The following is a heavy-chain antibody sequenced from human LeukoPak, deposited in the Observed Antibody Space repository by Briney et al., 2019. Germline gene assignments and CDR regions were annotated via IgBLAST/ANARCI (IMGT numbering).Heavy chain of an antibody. D-gene: IGHD3-3*01. CDR1: GFTFTSSA. J-gene: IGHJ3*02. V-gene: IGHV1-58*01. CDR3: ARDQNDFWSGSRFDI. Sequence: ASVKVSCKASGFTFTSSAVQWVRQARGQRLEWIGWIVVGSGNTNYAQKFQGRVTITRDTSASTAYMELSSLRSEDTAVYYCARDQNDFWSGSRFDIWGQGTMVTVSS. CDR2: IVVGSGNT.